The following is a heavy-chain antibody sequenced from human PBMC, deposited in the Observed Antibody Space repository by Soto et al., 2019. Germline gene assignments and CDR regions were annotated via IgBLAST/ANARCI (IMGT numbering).Heavy chain of an antibody. J-gene: IGHJ4*02. Sequence: QVQLMQSGVEVKKSGASVTVSCKASGYTFTNYGVNWVRQAHGQGLEWMGWISTNNGNTNYAQKFRGRATMTTETSTRTVYLELRSLKTDDTAMYYCARGSEDYLYDNRGYYSSSNCDYWGQGTLVTVSS. CDR2: ISTNNGNT. V-gene: IGHV1-18*01. CDR1: GYTFTNYG. CDR3: ARGSEDYLYDNRGYYSSSNCDY. D-gene: IGHD3-22*01.